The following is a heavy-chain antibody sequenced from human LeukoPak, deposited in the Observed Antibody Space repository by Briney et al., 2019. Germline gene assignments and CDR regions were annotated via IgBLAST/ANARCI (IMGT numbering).Heavy chain of an antibody. CDR3: ASDSSGGSSKWFDP. CDR1: GGTFSSYA. CDR2: IIPIFGIA. V-gene: IGHV1-69*04. J-gene: IGHJ5*02. Sequence: SVKVSCKASGGTFSSYAISWVRQAPEQGLEWMGRIIPIFGIANYAQKFQGRVTITADKSTSTAYMELSSLRSEDTAVYYCASDSSGGSSKWFDPWGQGTLVTVSS. D-gene: IGHD2-15*01.